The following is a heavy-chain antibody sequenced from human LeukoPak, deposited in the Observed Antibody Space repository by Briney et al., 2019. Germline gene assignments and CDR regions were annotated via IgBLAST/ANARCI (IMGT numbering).Heavy chain of an antibody. CDR1: GDTISSSSYY. J-gene: IGHJ4*02. D-gene: IGHD6-19*01. CDR3: AGTGYNSGWYRGAFDY. V-gene: IGHV4-39*01. Sequence: SETLSLTCTVSGDTISSSSYYWAWIRQPPGKGLEWIGIIYSGGNTYHNPSLKSRVTISVDRSKNQFSLKLTSVTAADTAMYYCAGTGYNSGWYRGAFDYWGQGTLVTVSS. CDR2: IYSGGNT.